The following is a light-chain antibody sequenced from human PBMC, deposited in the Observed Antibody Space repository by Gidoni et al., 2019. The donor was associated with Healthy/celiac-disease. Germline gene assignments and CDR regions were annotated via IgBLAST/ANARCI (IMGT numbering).Light chain of an antibody. CDR2: DAS. Sequence: EIVLTQSPATLSLSPGERVTLSCRASQNINNNLVWYQQKPGQAPRLLMSDASNRPPGIPARFSGSGSRTHFTLTIISLETDDFAVYFCQQRDSWPYTFGQGTKLDIK. V-gene: IGKV3-11*01. J-gene: IGKJ2*01. CDR3: QQRDSWPYT. CDR1: QNINNN.